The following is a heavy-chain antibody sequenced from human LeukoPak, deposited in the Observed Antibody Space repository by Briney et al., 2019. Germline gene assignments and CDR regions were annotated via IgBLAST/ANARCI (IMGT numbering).Heavy chain of an antibody. Sequence: ASVKVSCKASGYTFTGYYMHWVRQAPGQGLEWMGWINPNSGGTNYAQKFQGRVTMTRDTSISTAYMELSRLRSDDTAVYYCARDGYGDNVVPFCDYWGQGTLVTVSS. CDR1: GYTFTGYY. CDR3: ARDGYGDNVVPFCDY. V-gene: IGHV1-2*02. CDR2: INPNSGGT. D-gene: IGHD4-17*01. J-gene: IGHJ4*02.